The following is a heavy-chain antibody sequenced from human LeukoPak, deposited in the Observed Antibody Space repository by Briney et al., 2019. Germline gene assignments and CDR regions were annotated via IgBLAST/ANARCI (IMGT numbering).Heavy chain of an antibody. CDR1: GGSISSNNW. Sequence: SGTLSLTCAVSGGSISSNNWWSWVRQPPGKGLEWIGEIYHHGATNYNPSLKSRVTLSVDKSKNQFPLELSSVTAADTAVYYCARGPSVAAHLDYWGQGTLVTVSS. J-gene: IGHJ4*02. D-gene: IGHD5-12*01. CDR3: ARGPSVAAHLDY. CDR2: IYHHGAT. V-gene: IGHV4-4*02.